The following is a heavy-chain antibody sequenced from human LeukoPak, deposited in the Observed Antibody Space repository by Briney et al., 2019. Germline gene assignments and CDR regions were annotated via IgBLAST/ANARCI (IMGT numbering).Heavy chain of an antibody. D-gene: IGHD4-17*01. J-gene: IGHJ3*02. CDR1: GFTFSDYA. V-gene: IGHV3-23*01. Sequence: GGPLRLSCAASGFTFSDYAMMWLRQAPGKGPECVSVIRGSGGGAGYADSVRGRFTISRDNSKNSLYLQMNRLRADDTAVYYCARDPNGDYVGAFEILGQGTMVTVSS. CDR3: ARDPNGDYVGAFEI. CDR2: IRGSGGGA.